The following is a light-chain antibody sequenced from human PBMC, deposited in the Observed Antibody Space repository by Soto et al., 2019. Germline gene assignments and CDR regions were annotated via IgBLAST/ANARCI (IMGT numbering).Light chain of an antibody. V-gene: IGKV1-39*01. CDR3: QQSSSTPLLT. Sequence: DIQMTQSPSSLSASVGDRVTITCRASQSISSYLNWYQQKPGKAPKLLIYAASSLQSGVPSRFSGSGSGTDFTLTISSLQPEDFSNYYCQQSSSTPLLTFGPGTKVDI. J-gene: IGKJ3*01. CDR1: QSISSY. CDR2: AAS.